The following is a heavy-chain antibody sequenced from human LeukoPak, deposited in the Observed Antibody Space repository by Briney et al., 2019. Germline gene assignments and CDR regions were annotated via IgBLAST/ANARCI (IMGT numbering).Heavy chain of an antibody. CDR3: ARGGAYCSSDYFDY. J-gene: IGHJ4*02. D-gene: IGHD2-2*01. Sequence: SETLSLTCTVSGGSISSYYWSWIRQPPGKGLEWIGYIYYSGSTNYNPSLKSRVTISVDTSKNQFSLKLSSVTAADTAVYYCARGGAYCSSDYFDYWGQGTLVTVSS. CDR1: GGSISSYY. V-gene: IGHV4-59*01. CDR2: IYYSGST.